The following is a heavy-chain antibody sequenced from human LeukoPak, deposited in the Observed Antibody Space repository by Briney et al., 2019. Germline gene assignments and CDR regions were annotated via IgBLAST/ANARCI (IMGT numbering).Heavy chain of an antibody. CDR2: IYSGGST. J-gene: IGHJ4*02. V-gene: IGHV3-53*01. Sequence: TGGSLRLSCAASGFTVSSNYMSWVRQAPGKGLEWVSVIYSGGSTYYADSVKGRFTISRDNSKNTLYLQMNSLRAEDTAVYYCVRDAWGWLLSNWGQGTLVTVSS. D-gene: IGHD5-12*01. CDR3: VRDAWGWLLSN. CDR1: GFTVSSNY.